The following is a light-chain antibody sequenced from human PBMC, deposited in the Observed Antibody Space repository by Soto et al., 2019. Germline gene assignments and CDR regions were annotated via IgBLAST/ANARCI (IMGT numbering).Light chain of an antibody. CDR1: QSLRSN. CDR3: QQGKSWPLT. CDR2: DAS. V-gene: IGKV3-15*01. J-gene: IGKJ4*01. Sequence: EIVMTQSPATLSVSPGERATLSCRASQSLRSNLAWYQQKPGQAPRLIMYDASTRATGIPARFSGSGSGTEFTLTISSLQSEDFAVYYCQQGKSWPLTLGGGTKVDIK.